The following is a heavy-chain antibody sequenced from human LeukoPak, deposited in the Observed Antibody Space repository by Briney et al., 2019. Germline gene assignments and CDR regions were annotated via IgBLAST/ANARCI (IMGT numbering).Heavy chain of an antibody. V-gene: IGHV1-46*01. Sequence: GASVKVSCKASGYSFTSYYMHWVRQAPGQGLEWMGIINPSGGSTSYAQKFQGRVTMTRDMSTSTVYMELSSLRSEDTAVYYCARGETNGDYDYWGQGTLVTVSS. CDR1: GYSFTSYY. CDR2: INPSGGST. J-gene: IGHJ4*02. D-gene: IGHD4-17*01. CDR3: ARGETNGDYDY.